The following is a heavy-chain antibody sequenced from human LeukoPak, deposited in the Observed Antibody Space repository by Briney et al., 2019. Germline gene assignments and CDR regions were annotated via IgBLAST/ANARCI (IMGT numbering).Heavy chain of an antibody. J-gene: IGHJ3*02. Sequence: GASVKVSCKASGGTFSSYAISWVRQAPGQGLEWMGGIIPIFGTANYAQKFQGRVTITADESTSTAYMELSSLRSEDTAVYYCFTYYYGSGSYYMNDAFDIWGQGTMVTVSS. V-gene: IGHV1-69*13. CDR2: IIPIFGTA. D-gene: IGHD3-10*01. CDR1: GGTFSSYA. CDR3: FTYYYGSGSYYMNDAFDI.